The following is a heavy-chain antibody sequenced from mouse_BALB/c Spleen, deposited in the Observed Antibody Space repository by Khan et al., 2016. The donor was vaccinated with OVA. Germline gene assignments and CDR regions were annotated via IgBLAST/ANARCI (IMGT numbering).Heavy chain of an antibody. CDR1: GYTFTNYW. D-gene: IGHD1-1*01. CDR3: ARPFYYGSRYDTMDA. V-gene: IGHV1-63*02. J-gene: IGHJ4*01. CDR2: IYPGSGNT. Sequence: QVQLQQSGAELVRPGTSVKMSCKAAGYTFTNYWIGWVKQRPGHGLEWIGDIYPGSGNTNYNEKFRGKATLTADKSSSTAYMQLSSLTSEDSAIYYCARPFYYGSRYDTMDAWGQGTSVTVSS.